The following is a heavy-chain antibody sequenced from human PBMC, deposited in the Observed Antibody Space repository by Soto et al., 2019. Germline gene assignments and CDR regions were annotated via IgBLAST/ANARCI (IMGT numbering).Heavy chain of an antibody. CDR2: IYYSGST. Sequence: SETLSLTCTVSGGSISSSSYYWGWIRQPPGKGLEWIGSIYYSGSTYYNPSLKSRVTISVDTSKNQFSLKLSSVTAADTAVYYCASLVVPAAMIYYYYDMDVWGKGTTVTVSS. D-gene: IGHD2-2*01. J-gene: IGHJ6*03. V-gene: IGHV4-39*01. CDR1: GGSISSSSYY. CDR3: ASLVVPAAMIYYYYDMDV.